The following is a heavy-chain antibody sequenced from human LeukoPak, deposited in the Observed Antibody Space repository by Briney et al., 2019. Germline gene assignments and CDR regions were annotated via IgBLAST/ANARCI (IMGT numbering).Heavy chain of an antibody. CDR3: AKGPMVRGDV. CDR1: GIIFSNYW. J-gene: IGHJ4*02. Sequence: GGSLRLSCAASGIIFSNYWMHWVRQAPGKGLVWVSRINRDGSSTSYADSVKGRFTISRDNAKNTLYLQMNSLRAEDTAVYYCAKGPMVRGDVWGQGTLVTVSS. V-gene: IGHV3-74*01. D-gene: IGHD3-10*01. CDR2: INRDGSST.